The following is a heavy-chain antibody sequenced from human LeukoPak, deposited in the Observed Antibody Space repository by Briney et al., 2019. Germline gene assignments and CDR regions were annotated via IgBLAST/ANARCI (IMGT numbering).Heavy chain of an antibody. CDR3: ATRGSTSFDY. D-gene: IGHD2-2*01. CDR2: ISDDGSKK. V-gene: IGHV3-30-3*01. Sequence: PGGSLRLSCAASGFTFSTYSIHWVRQAPGKGLEWVAVISDDGSKKYYADSVKGRFSISRDNSKNTVYLQMNSLRAEDTAVYYCATRGSTSFDYWGQGTLVTVSS. J-gene: IGHJ4*02. CDR1: GFTFSTYS.